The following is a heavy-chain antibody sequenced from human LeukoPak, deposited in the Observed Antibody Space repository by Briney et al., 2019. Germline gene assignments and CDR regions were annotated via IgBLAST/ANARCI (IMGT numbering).Heavy chain of an antibody. CDR2: ITSSSSYI. CDR1: GFAFSSYS. V-gene: IGHV3-21*01. Sequence: PGGSLRLSCAASGFAFSSYSMTWVRQAPGKGLEWVSSITSSSSYIYYADSVKGRFTISGDDAKNSLYLQMNSLRVEDTAVYYCARERHTFDPWGQGTLVTVSS. J-gene: IGHJ5*02. CDR3: ARERHTFDP. D-gene: IGHD6-25*01.